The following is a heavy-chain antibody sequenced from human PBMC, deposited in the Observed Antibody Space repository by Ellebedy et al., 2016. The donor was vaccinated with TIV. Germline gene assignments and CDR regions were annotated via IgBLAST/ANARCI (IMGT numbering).Heavy chain of an antibody. CDR1: GFTFNNYA. Sequence: PGGSLRLSCSASGFTFNNYAFHWIRQAPGKGLEFVSSISSTGGSTYYADSVRGRFTISRDNPQNTLYLQMSSLRPEDTAVYYCVKAVNWNGRANNFDYWGQGTLVTVSS. D-gene: IGHD1-20*01. CDR2: ISSTGGST. CDR3: VKAVNWNGRANNFDY. V-gene: IGHV3-64D*06. J-gene: IGHJ4*02.